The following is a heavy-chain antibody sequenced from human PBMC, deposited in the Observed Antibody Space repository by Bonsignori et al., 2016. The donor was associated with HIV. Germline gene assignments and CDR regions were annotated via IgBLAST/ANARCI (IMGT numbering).Heavy chain of an antibody. Sequence: SETLSLTCTVSGGSISSYYWTWIRQPPGKGLEWIGYVYYRGNTNYNPSLESRVTVSVDTSKNQVSLKLSSVTAADTAVYYCAREPDDPWSDYMDVWGKGTTVTVSS. V-gene: IGHV4-59*01. J-gene: IGHJ6*03. CDR3: AREPDDPWSDYMDV. D-gene: IGHD1-1*01. CDR1: GGSISSYY. CDR2: VYYRGNT.